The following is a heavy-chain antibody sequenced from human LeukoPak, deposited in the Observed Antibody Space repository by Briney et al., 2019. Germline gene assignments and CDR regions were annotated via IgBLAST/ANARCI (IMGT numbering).Heavy chain of an antibody. J-gene: IGHJ3*02. D-gene: IGHD3-3*01. V-gene: IGHV3-21*01. CDR2: ISSSSSYI. Sequence: GGSLRLSCAASGFTFSSYSMNWVRQAPGKGLEWVSSISSSSSYIYYADSVKGRFTISRDNAKNSLYLQMNSLRAEDTAVYYCARMESDFWSGTGSIWGQGTMVTVSS. CDR3: ARMESDFWSGTGSI. CDR1: GFTFSSYS.